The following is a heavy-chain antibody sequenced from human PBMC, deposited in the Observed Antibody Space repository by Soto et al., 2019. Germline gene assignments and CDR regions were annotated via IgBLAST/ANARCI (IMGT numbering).Heavy chain of an antibody. CDR3: ARDQGWLQFLDY. D-gene: IGHD5-12*01. Sequence: QVQLVESGGGVVQPGRSLRLSCAASGFTFSSYAMHWVRQAPGKGLEWVAVISYDGSNKYYADSVKGRFTISRDNSKNTLYLQMNSLRAADTAVYYCARDQGWLQFLDYWGQGTLVTVSS. CDR2: ISYDGSNK. CDR1: GFTFSSYA. V-gene: IGHV3-30-3*01. J-gene: IGHJ4*02.